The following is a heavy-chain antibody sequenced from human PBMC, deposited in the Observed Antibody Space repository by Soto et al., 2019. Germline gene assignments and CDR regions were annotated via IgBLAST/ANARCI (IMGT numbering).Heavy chain of an antibody. Sequence: SETLSLTCTVSGGSISSYYWSWIRQPPGKGLEWIGYIYYSGSTNYNPSLKSRVTISVDTSKNQFSLKLSSVNAADTAVYYCARFLSSGWNYYYYGMDVWGHGTPVTVSS. J-gene: IGHJ6*02. CDR1: GGSISSYY. CDR2: IYYSGST. V-gene: IGHV4-59*01. D-gene: IGHD6-19*01. CDR3: ARFLSSGWNYYYYGMDV.